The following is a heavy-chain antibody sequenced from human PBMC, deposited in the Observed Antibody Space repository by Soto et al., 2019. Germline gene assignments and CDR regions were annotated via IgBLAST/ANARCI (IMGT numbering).Heavy chain of an antibody. D-gene: IGHD3-22*01. V-gene: IGHV3-30*04. J-gene: IGHJ4*02. CDR1: GFTFRSFA. CDR3: ARLGQDYYNSSGYGISYFDY. Sequence: GGSLRLSCAASGFTFRSFAMYWVSQAPGKGLKWVAVISNDGRNKYYTDSVKGRFTISRDNSNNTLHLQMNGLRPEDTAVYYCARLGQDYYNSSGYGISYFDYWGQGTPVTVSS. CDR2: ISNDGRNK.